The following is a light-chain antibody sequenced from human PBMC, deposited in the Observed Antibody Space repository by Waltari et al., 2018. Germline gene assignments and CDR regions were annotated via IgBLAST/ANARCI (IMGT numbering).Light chain of an antibody. J-gene: IGKJ2*01. V-gene: IGKV1-39*01. Sequence: DIQMTQSPSSLSASVGDRITITCRASQSISSYLHWYQQKPGKAPKLLISAASNLQSGVPSRFSGGGSGTDFTLTISSLRPEDSATYYCQQSYSPPPKVYTFGQGTRLEIK. CDR1: QSISSY. CDR3: QQSYSPPPKVYT. CDR2: AAS.